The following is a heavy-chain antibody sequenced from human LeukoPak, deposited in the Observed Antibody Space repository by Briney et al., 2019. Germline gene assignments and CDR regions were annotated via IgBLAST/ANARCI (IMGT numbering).Heavy chain of an antibody. CDR2: ISSSSSYI. Sequence: GGSLRLSCAASGFTFSSYSMNWVRQAPGKGLEWVSSISSSSSYIYYADSVKGRFTISRDNAKNSLYLQMNSLRAEDTAVYYCAKDIRSGLVYFDYWGQGTLVTVSS. V-gene: IGHV3-21*01. CDR1: GFTFSSYS. J-gene: IGHJ4*02. CDR3: AKDIRSGLVYFDY. D-gene: IGHD6-19*01.